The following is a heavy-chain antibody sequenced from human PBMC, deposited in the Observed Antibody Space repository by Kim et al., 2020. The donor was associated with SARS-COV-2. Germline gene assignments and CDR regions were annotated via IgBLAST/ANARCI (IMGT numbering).Heavy chain of an antibody. Sequence: SETLSLTCTVSGGSISSSSYYWGWIRQPPGKGLEWIGSIYYSGSTYYNPSLKSRVTISVDTSKNQFSLKLSSVTAADTAVYYCARRGTLGLRSLGYYYGMDVWGQGTTVTVSS. D-gene: IGHD3-3*01. CDR2: IYYSGST. CDR1: GGSISSSSYY. V-gene: IGHV4-39*01. J-gene: IGHJ6*02. CDR3: ARRGTLGLRSLGYYYGMDV.